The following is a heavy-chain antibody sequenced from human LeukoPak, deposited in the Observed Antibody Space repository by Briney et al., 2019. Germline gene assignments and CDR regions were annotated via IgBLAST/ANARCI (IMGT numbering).Heavy chain of an antibody. J-gene: IGHJ4*02. V-gene: IGHV1-2*04. CDR3: ARSSSGWYYFDY. D-gene: IGHD6-19*01. Sequence: ASVKVSCKASGYTFTGYYMHWVRQAPGQGLEWMGWINPNSGGTNYSQKFQGWVTITRDTSISTAYMELSRLRSDDTAVYYCARSSSGWYYFDYWGQGTLVTVS. CDR1: GYTFTGYY. CDR2: INPNSGGT.